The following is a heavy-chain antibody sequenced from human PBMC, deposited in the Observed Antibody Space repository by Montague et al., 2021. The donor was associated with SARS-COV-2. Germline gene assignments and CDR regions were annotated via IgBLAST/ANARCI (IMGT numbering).Heavy chain of an antibody. Sequence: SETLSLTCTVSGGSISSSSYYWGWIRQPPGKGLEWIGSIYYSGSTYYNPSLQSRVTISVDTSKNQFSLKLSSVTAADTAVYYCARFPTSYYYDSKAAPATPDAFGIWGQGKMDTVSS. D-gene: IGHD3-22*01. CDR2: IYYSGST. J-gene: IGHJ3*02. V-gene: IGHV4-39*01. CDR3: ARFPTSYYYDSKAAPATPDAFGI. CDR1: GGSISSSSYY.